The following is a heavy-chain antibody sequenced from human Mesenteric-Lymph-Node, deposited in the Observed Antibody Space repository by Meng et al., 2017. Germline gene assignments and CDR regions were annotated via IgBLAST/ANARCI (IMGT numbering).Heavy chain of an antibody. CDR2: INPNSGGT. Sequence: ASVKVSCKASGYTFTGYYMHWVRQAPGQGLEWMGWINPNSGGTNYAQKFQGRVTMTRDTSISTAYMELSSLRSEDTAVYYCARGGNSGSYHYYYYYGMDVWGQGTTVTVSS. CDR1: GYTFTGYY. V-gene: IGHV1-2*02. D-gene: IGHD1-26*01. CDR3: ARGGNSGSYHYYYYYGMDV. J-gene: IGHJ6*02.